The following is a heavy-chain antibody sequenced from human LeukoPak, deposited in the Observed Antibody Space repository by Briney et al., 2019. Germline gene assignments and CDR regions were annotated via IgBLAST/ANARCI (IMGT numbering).Heavy chain of an antibody. V-gene: IGHV7-4-1*02. CDR1: GYTFNTYA. CDR3: ARVIPGAGELSPIAI. D-gene: IGHD3-16*02. CDR2: INTNTGNP. J-gene: IGHJ3*02. Sequence: ASVKVSCKASGYTFNTYAMNWVRQAPGRGLEWMGWINTNTGNPTYAQGFTGRCVFSLDTSVNTAYLQISSLKAEDTAVYYCARVIPGAGELSPIAIWGQGTMVTVSS.